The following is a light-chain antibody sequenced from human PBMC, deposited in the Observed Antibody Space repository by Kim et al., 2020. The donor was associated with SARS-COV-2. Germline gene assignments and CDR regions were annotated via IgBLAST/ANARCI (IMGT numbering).Light chain of an antibody. CDR1: CSDVGGYNY. V-gene: IGLV2-11*01. CDR2: DVS. Sequence: QSVTIPCTGTCSDVGGYNYVSWYQQHPGKAPKLMIYDVSKRPSGVPDRFSGSKSGNTASLTISGLQAEDEADYYCCSYAGSYGVVFGGGTQLTVL. CDR3: CSYAGSYGVV. J-gene: IGLJ2*01.